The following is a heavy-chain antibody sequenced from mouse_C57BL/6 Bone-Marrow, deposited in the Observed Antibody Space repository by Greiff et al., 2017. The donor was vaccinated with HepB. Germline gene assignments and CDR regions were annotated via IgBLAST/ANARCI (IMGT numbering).Heavy chain of an antibody. V-gene: IGHV1-69*01. CDR3: AYGNYVAMDY. CDR1: GYTFTSYW. CDR2: IDPSDSYT. D-gene: IGHD2-1*01. Sequence: QVQLQQPGAELVMPGASVKLSCKASGYTFTSYWMHWVKQRPGQGLEWIGEIDPSDSYTNYNQKFKGKSTLTVDKSSSTAYMQLSSLPSEDSAVYYCAYGNYVAMDYWGQGTSVTVSS. J-gene: IGHJ4*01.